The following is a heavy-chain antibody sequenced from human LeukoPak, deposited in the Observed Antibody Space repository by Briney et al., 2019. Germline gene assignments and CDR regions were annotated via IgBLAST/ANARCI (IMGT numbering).Heavy chain of an antibody. CDR1: GFTFSSYA. Sequence: GGSLRLSCAASGFTFSSYAMSWVRQAPGKGLEWVSAISGSGGSTYYADSVKGRFTISRDNSKNTLYLQMNSLRAEDTAVYYCAKDLVRRSSGWYNAFDIWGQGTMVTVSS. CDR2: ISGSGGST. J-gene: IGHJ3*02. CDR3: AKDLVRRSSGWYNAFDI. D-gene: IGHD6-19*01. V-gene: IGHV3-23*01.